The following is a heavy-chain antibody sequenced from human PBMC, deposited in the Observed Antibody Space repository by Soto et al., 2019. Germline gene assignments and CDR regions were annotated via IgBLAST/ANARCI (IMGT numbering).Heavy chain of an antibody. CDR3: ARACCISNGWYENYYYGMDV. CDR1: GYTFTSYA. D-gene: IGHD6-19*01. V-gene: IGHV1-3*01. Sequence: QVQLVQSGAEVKKPGASVKVSCKASGYTFTSYAMHWVRQAPGQRLEWMGWINAGNGNTKYSQKFQGRVTITRDTSASTAYMELSSLRSEDTAVYYCARACCISNGWYENYYYGMDVWGQGTTVTVSS. CDR2: INAGNGNT. J-gene: IGHJ6*02.